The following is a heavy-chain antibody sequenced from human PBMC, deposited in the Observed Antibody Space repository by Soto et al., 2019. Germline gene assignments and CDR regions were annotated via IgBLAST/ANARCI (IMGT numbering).Heavy chain of an antibody. CDR1: GGSISSGGYS. CDR2: IYHSGST. Sequence: PSETLSLTCAVSGGSISSGGYSWSWIRQPPGKGLEWIGYIYHSGSTYYNPSLKSRVTISVDRSKNQFSLRLSSVTAADTAVYYCARGRALLLWFGEYNWFDPWGQGTLVTVSS. J-gene: IGHJ5*02. D-gene: IGHD3-10*01. V-gene: IGHV4-30-2*01. CDR3: ARGRALLLWFGEYNWFDP.